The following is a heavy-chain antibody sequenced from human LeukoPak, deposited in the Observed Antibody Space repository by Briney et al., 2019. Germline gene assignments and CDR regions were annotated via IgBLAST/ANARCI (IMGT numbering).Heavy chain of an antibody. V-gene: IGHV4-61*02. CDR3: ARALVDYYDSSGYYHPDWYFDL. J-gene: IGHJ2*01. Sequence: TLSLTCTVSGGSISSGSYYWSWIRQPAGKGLEWIVRIYTSGSTNYNPSLKSRVTISVDTSKNQFSLKLSSVTAADTAVYYCARALVDYYDSSGYYHPDWYFDLWGRGTLVTVSS. D-gene: IGHD3-22*01. CDR1: GGSISSGSYY. CDR2: IYTSGST.